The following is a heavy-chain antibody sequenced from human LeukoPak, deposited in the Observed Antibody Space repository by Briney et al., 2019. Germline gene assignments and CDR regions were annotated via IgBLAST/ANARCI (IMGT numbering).Heavy chain of an antibody. CDR2: INHSGST. J-gene: IGHJ4*02. CDR1: GGSFSGYY. CDR3: ARQCSGGSCPPEHY. V-gene: IGHV4-34*01. Sequence: SETLSLTCAVYGGSFSGYYWSWIRQPPGKGLEWIGEINHSGSTNYNPSLKSRVTISVDTSKNQFSLKLSSVTAADTAVYYCARQCSGGSCPPEHYWGQGTLVTVSS. D-gene: IGHD2-15*01.